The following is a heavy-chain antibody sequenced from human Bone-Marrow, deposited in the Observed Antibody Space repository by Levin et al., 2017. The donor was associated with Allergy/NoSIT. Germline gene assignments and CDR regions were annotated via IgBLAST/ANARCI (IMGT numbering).Heavy chain of an antibody. CDR3: ARRGGISSYFPYYFDY. D-gene: IGHD4-23*01. Sequence: GGSLRLSCSASGFTFDDYPMTWVRQAPGKGLEWVGFLKNKASGGTTEFAASVKGRFTISIDDSKSIAYLQMNSLKIEDTAVYFCARRGGISSYFPYYFDYWGQGTLVTVSS. J-gene: IGHJ4*02. CDR2: LKNKASGGTT. V-gene: IGHV3-49*04. CDR1: GFTFDDYP.